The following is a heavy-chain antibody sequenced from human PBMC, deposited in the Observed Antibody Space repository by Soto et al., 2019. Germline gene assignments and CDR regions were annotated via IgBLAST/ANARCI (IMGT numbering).Heavy chain of an antibody. Sequence: EVQLVESGGGLVQPGGSLRLSCAASGFTVSTYHMSWVRQAPGKGLEWVSVIYSAGSADFADSVKVRFTISRDNSKNTLYLQMSSLRAEDTAVYYCARVQSSSYHYFDYWGQGTVVTVSS. J-gene: IGHJ4*02. D-gene: IGHD6-13*01. V-gene: IGHV3-66*01. CDR2: IYSAGSA. CDR1: GFTVSTYH. CDR3: ARVQSSSYHYFDY.